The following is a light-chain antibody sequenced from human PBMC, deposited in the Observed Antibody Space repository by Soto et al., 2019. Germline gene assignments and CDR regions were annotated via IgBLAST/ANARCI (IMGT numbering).Light chain of an antibody. Sequence: EIVLTQSPGTLSLSPGERATLSCRASQSVNNRYLAWYQQIPGQAPRLVIFGASSRATGIPDRFIGSGSGTDFSLTISRLVPQDFEVYYCQQHSRNPGFTFGGGTKVEIK. CDR1: QSVNNRY. V-gene: IGKV3-20*01. J-gene: IGKJ4*02. CDR2: GAS. CDR3: QQHSRNPGFT.